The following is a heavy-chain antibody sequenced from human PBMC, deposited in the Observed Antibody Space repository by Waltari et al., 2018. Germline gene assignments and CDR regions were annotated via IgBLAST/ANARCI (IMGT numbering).Heavy chain of an antibody. V-gene: IGHV1-8*01. CDR3: ARGRGEVVVITGWVDY. D-gene: IGHD3-22*01. CDR2: RNPNSGNT. CDR1: GYPFTSYD. Sequence: QVQLVQSGAEVKKPGASVKVSCKASGYPFTSYDINWVRQARGQGLEWMGWRNPNSGNTGYAQKFQGRVTMTRNTSISTAYMELSSLRSEDTAVYYCARGRGEVVVITGWVDYWGQGTLVTVSS. J-gene: IGHJ4*02.